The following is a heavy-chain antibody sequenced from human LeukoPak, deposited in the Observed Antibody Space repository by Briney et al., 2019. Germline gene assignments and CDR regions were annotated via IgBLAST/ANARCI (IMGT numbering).Heavy chain of an antibody. D-gene: IGHD3-22*01. CDR1: GFTFSSYS. J-gene: IGHJ5*02. CDR3: ARGYYDSSGYYLRWFDP. V-gene: IGHV3-21*01. Sequence: GGSLRLSCAASGFTFSSYSMNWVRQAPGKGLEWVSSISSGSSYIYNADSVKGRFTISRDNAKNSLYLQMNSLRAEDTAVYYCARGYYDSSGYYLRWFDPWGQGTLVTVSS. CDR2: ISSGSSYI.